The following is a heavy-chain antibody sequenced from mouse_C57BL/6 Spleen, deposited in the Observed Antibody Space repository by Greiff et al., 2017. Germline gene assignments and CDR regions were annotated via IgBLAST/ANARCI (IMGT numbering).Heavy chain of an antibody. CDR1: GYSFTGYF. V-gene: IGHV1-20*01. D-gene: IGHD3-3*01. CDR3: ARGAVGYYFDY. Sequence: VQLQQSGPELVKPGDSVKISCKASGYSFTGYFMNWVMQSHGKSLEWIGRINPYNGDTFYNQKFKGKATLTVDKSSSTAHMGLRSLTSEDSAVYYCARGAVGYYFDYWGQGTTLTVSS. J-gene: IGHJ2*01. CDR2: INPYNGDT.